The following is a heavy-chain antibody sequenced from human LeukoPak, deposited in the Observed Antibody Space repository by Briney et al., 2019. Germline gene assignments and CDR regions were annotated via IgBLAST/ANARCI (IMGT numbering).Heavy chain of an antibody. CDR3: AKDVRYCSSTSCPLNCGMDV. D-gene: IGHD2-2*01. J-gene: IGHJ6*02. Sequence: GRSLRLSCAASGFTFSSYGMHWVRQAPGKGLEWVAVIWYDGSNKYYADSVKGRFTISRDNSKNTLYLQMNSLRAEDTAVYYCAKDVRYCSSTSCPLNCGMDVWGQGTTVTVSS. CDR2: IWYDGSNK. V-gene: IGHV3-33*06. CDR1: GFTFSSYG.